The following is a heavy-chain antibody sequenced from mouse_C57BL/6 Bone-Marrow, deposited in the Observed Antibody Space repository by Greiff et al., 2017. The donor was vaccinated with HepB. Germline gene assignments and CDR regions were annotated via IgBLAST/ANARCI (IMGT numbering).Heavy chain of an antibody. CDR3: ARHLICGYFDV. Sequence: DVKLVESGGGLVQPGGSLKLSCAASGFTFSDYYMYWVRQPPEKRLEWVAYISNGGGSTYYPDTVKGRVTISSDNAKNTQYLQMSRLKSEDTARYYCARHLICGYFDVWGTGTTVTVSS. CDR1: GFTFSDYY. J-gene: IGHJ1*03. CDR2: ISNGGGST. V-gene: IGHV5-12*01. D-gene: IGHD1-1*01.